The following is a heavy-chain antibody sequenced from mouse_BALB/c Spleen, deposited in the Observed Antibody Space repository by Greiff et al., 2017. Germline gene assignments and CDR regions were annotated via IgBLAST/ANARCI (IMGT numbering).Heavy chain of an antibody. D-gene: IGHD2-4*01. Sequence: QVQLKQSGPELVKPGASVKISCKASGYAFSSSWMNWVKQRPGQGLEWIGRIYPGDGDTNYNGKFKGKATLTADKSSSTAYMQLSSLTSVDSAVYFCARDDYDGTEISYWGQGTSVTVSS. CDR1: GYAFSSSW. V-gene: IGHV1-82*01. CDR3: ARDDYDGTEISY. CDR2: IYPGDGDT. J-gene: IGHJ4*01.